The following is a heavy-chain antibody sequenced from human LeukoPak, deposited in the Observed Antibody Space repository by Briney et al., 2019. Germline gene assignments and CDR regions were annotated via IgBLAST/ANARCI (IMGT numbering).Heavy chain of an antibody. J-gene: IGHJ6*02. V-gene: IGHV3-30*18. CDR3: AKTRCSGTSCQYGMDV. D-gene: IGHD2-2*01. CDR2: ISYDRTNK. CDR1: GFTFSSYG. Sequence: TGGSLRLSCAVSGFTFSSYGMHCVRQAPGKGLEWVAAISYDRTNKYYADSVEGRSAISRDNSKSTLYLQMNSLRAEDTAVYYCAKTRCSGTSCQYGMDVWGQGTPVTVSS.